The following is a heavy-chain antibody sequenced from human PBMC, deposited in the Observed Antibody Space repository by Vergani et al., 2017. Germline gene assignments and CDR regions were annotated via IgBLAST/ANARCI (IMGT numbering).Heavy chain of an antibody. CDR2: MNPNSGNT. J-gene: IGHJ4*02. Sequence: VSCKASGYTFTSYDINWVRQATGQGLEWMGWMNPNSGNTGYAQKFQGRVTITRNTSISTAYMELSSLRSEDTAVYYCARGRVTVTPLDYWGQGTLVTVSS. V-gene: IGHV1-8*03. D-gene: IGHD4-17*01. CDR1: GYTFTSYD. CDR3: ARGRVTVTPLDY.